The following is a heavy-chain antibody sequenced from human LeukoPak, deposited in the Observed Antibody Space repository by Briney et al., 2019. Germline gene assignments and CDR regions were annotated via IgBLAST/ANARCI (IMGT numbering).Heavy chain of an antibody. D-gene: IGHD3-16*01. CDR1: GYTFTGYY. J-gene: IGHJ4*02. CDR2: INPNSGGT. V-gene: IGHV1-2*06. Sequence: ASVKVSCKASGYTFTGYYMHWVRQAPGQGLEWVGRINPNSGGTNYAQKFQGRVTMTRDTSISTAYMELSRLRSDDTAVYYCARLGLWAPNHFDYWGQGTLVTVSS. CDR3: ARLGLWAPNHFDY.